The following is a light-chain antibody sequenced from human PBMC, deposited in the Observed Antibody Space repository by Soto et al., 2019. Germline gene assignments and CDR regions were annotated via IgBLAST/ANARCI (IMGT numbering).Light chain of an antibody. CDR2: GAS. CDR3: QQYGGSLTYT. Sequence: EIVLTQSPGTLSLSPGERATLSCRASQSVSNNYLAWYQQKPGQAPRLLIYGASNRATGISDRFSGSGSGTDFNLTISRLEPEDFAVYSCQQYGGSLTYTFGQGTKVEIK. J-gene: IGKJ2*01. V-gene: IGKV3-20*01. CDR1: QSVSNNY.